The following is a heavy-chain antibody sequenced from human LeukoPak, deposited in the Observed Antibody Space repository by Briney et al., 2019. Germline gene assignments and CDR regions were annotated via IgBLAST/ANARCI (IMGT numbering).Heavy chain of an antibody. CDR1: GFTFSSYE. Sequence: GGSLRLSCAASGFTFSSYEMTWVRQAPGKGLEWVSYISSSGSTIYYADSVKGRFTISRDNAKNSLYLQMNSLRAEDTAVYYCARQRGDILTGYYMPRGFDYWGQGTLVTVSS. CDR2: ISSSGSTI. J-gene: IGHJ4*02. V-gene: IGHV3-48*03. CDR3: ARQRGDILTGYYMPRGFDY. D-gene: IGHD3-9*01.